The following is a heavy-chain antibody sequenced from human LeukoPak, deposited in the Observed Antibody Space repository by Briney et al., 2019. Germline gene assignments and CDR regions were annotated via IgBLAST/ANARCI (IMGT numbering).Heavy chain of an antibody. CDR3: VKASGTDYYGDFDY. Sequence: GASLRISCAASGFTFSSYAMSWVHQAPGKGLEWVSAISGSGGSTYYADSVKGRFTISRDNSKNTLYLQMNSLRAEDTAVYYCVKASGTDYYGDFDYWGQGTLVTVSS. CDR2: ISGSGGST. V-gene: IGHV3-23*01. D-gene: IGHD1-26*01. J-gene: IGHJ4*02. CDR1: GFTFSSYA.